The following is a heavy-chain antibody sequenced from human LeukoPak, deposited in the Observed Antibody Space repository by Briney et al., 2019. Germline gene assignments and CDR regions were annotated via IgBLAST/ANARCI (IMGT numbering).Heavy chain of an antibody. CDR2: ISYDGSNK. CDR1: GFTFSSYA. D-gene: IGHD3-9*01. J-gene: IGHJ6*02. CDR3: ARDLAYYDILTGYYPYYYYYGMDV. Sequence: PGRSLRLSCAASGFTFSSYAMHWVRQAPGKGLEWVAVISYDGSNKYYADSVKGRFTISRDNSKNTLYLQMNSLRAEDTAVYYCARDLAYYDILTGYYPYYYYYGMDVWGQGTTVTVSS. V-gene: IGHV3-30-3*01.